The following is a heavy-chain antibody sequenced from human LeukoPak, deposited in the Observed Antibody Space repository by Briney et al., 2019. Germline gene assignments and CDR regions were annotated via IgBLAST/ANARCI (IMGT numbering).Heavy chain of an antibody. D-gene: IGHD6-13*01. V-gene: IGHV3-15*01. J-gene: IGHJ4*02. CDR2: IKSKTDGGTT. CDR1: GFTFSNAW. CDR3: TTRTRGGNSGWYYFDY. Sequence: PGGSLRLSCAASGFTFSNAWMSWVRQAPGKGLEWVGRIKSKTDGGTTDYAAPVKGSFTISRDDSKNTLYLQMNSLKTDATAVYYWTTRTRGGNSGWYYFDYWGQGTLVTVSS.